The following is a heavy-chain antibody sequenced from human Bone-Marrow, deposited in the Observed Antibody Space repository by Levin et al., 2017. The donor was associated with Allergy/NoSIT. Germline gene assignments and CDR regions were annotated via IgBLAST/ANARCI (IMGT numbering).Heavy chain of an antibody. CDR2: ISYSGGT. Sequence: SQTLSLTCTVSGDSISSYYWSWIRQPPGKGLEWIGYISYSGGTNYYPSLKSRVTISIDTSKNQFSLKLSSVTAADTVVYYCARSRVATGNFDYWGQGTLVTVSS. D-gene: IGHD5-12*01. CDR3: ARSRVATGNFDY. J-gene: IGHJ4*02. V-gene: IGHV4-59*13. CDR1: GDSISSYY.